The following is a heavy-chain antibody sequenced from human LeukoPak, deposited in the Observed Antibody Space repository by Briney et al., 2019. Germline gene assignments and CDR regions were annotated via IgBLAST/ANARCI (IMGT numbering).Heavy chain of an antibody. Sequence: GGTLRLSCAASGFTFSSYGMSWVRQAPGKRLEWVSAISGSGGSTYYADSVKGRFTISRDNSKNTLYLQMNSLRAEDTAVYYCAKVRVVVVIPAFDYWGQGTLVTVSS. V-gene: IGHV3-23*01. CDR2: ISGSGGST. CDR3: AKVRVVVVIPAFDY. D-gene: IGHD3-22*01. CDR1: GFTFSSYG. J-gene: IGHJ4*02.